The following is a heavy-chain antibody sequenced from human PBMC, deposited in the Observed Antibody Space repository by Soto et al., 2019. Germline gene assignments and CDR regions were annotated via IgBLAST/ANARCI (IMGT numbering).Heavy chain of an antibody. CDR2: INHSGST. Sequence: SETLSLTCAVYGGSFSGYYWIWIRQPPGKGLEWIGEINHSGSTNYNPSLKSRVTISVDTSKNQFSLKLSSVTAADTAVYYCARGGRQWLVKNYFDYWGQGTLVTVSS. CDR1: GGSFSGYY. V-gene: IGHV4-34*01. CDR3: ARGGRQWLVKNYFDY. J-gene: IGHJ4*02. D-gene: IGHD6-19*01.